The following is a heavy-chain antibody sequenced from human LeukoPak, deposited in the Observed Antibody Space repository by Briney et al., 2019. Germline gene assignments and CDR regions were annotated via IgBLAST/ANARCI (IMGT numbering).Heavy chain of an antibody. CDR1: GYPFATWE. Sequence: ASVKVSCKTSGYPFATWEINWVRQAAGQGLEWMGWVHPNSGNTAYAQKFQGRVTMTRDTSISTAYMELSGLRFDDTAVYFCARGPRNDPWGQGTLVTVSS. V-gene: IGHV1-8*01. CDR3: ARGPRNDP. D-gene: IGHD1-14*01. J-gene: IGHJ5*02. CDR2: VHPNSGNT.